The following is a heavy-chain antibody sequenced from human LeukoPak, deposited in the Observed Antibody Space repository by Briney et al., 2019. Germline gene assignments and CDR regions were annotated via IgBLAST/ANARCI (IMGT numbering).Heavy chain of an antibody. CDR1: GGSISSYY. CDR3: ARERVGAMIWGYYFDY. D-gene: IGHD1-26*01. CDR2: IYTSGST. V-gene: IGHV4-4*07. J-gene: IGHJ4*02. Sequence: PSETLSLTCTVSGGSISSYYWSWIRQPAGKGLEWIGRIYTSGSTNYNPSLKSRVTMSVDTSKNQFSLKLSSVTAADTAVYYCARERVGAMIWGYYFDYWGQGTLVTVSS.